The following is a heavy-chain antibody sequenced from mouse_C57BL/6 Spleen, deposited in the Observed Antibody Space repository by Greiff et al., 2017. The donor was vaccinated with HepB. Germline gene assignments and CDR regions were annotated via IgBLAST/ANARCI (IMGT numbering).Heavy chain of an antibody. V-gene: IGHV1-64*01. CDR3: GRDGTGGGFDY. Sequence: VQLQQSGAELVKPGASVKLSCTASGYTFTSYWMHWVKQRPGQGLEWIGMINPNSGSTNYNEKFKSKATLTVDKSSSTAYMQLSSRTTEDSAVYYGGRDGTGGGFDYWGQGTTLTVSS. CDR2: INPNSGST. CDR1: GYTFTSYW. D-gene: IGHD4-1*01. J-gene: IGHJ2*01.